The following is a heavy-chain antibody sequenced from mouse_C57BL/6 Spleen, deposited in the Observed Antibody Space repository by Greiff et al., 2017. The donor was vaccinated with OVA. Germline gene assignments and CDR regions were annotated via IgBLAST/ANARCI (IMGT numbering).Heavy chain of an antibody. CDR1: GFSLTSYG. Sequence: VQRVESGPGLVAPSQSLSITCTVSGFSLTSYGVSWVRQPPGKGLEWLGVIWGDGSTHKPSAIISRLSISKDNSKSHVFLKLNSLQTNDTATYYCATHDYGYAMDYWGQGTSVTVSS. J-gene: IGHJ4*01. CDR3: ATHDYGYAMDY. V-gene: IGHV2-3*01. CDR2: IWGDGST. D-gene: IGHD2-4*01.